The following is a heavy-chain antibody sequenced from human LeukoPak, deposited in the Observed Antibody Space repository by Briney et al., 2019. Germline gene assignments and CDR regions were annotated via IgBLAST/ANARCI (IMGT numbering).Heavy chain of an antibody. J-gene: IGHJ4*02. CDR2: INPDGTTT. D-gene: IGHD4-17*01. CDR1: GFTFSSYW. Sequence: GGSLRLSCAASGFTFSSYWMHWVRQPLGKGLVWASRINPDGTTTNYADSVKGRFTISRDNAKNTLYLQMNSLTVEDTALYYCVRVATMTTPDYWGQGTLVTVSS. CDR3: VRVATMTTPDY. V-gene: IGHV3-74*01.